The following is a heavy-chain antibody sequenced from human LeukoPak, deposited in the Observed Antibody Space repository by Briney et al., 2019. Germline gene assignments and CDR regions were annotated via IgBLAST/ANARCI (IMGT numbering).Heavy chain of an antibody. D-gene: IGHD1-26*01. CDR3: ARGVFAAELPDAFDI. CDR1: GYTFTGYY. Sequence: GASVKVSCKASGYTFTGYYMHWLRQAPGQGLEWMGRINPNSGGTNYAQKFQGRVTMTRDTSISTAYMELSSLRSEDTAVYYCARGVFAAELPDAFDIWGQGTMVTVSS. V-gene: IGHV1-2*06. J-gene: IGHJ3*02. CDR2: INPNSGGT.